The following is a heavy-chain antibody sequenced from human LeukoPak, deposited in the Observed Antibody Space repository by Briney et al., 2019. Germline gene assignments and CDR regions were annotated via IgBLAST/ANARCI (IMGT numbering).Heavy chain of an antibody. V-gene: IGHV4-59*01. CDR2: IYYSGST. CDR1: GGSISSYY. D-gene: IGHD2-2*01. Sequence: SETLSLTCTVSGGSISSYYWSWIRQPPGKGPEWIGYIYYSGSTNYNPSLKSRVTISVDTSKNQFSLKLSSVTAADTAVYYCARGTPSSTGYWGQGTLVTVSS. CDR3: ARGTPSSTGY. J-gene: IGHJ4*02.